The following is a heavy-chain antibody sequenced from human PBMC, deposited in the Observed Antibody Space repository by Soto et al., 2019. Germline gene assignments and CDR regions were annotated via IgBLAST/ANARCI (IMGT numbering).Heavy chain of an antibody. D-gene: IGHD2-21*01. V-gene: IGHV3-23*01. CDR1: GFSLSSYA. CDR2: ISGSGGSSYSQ. J-gene: IGHJ5*02. CDR3: EKTNGYHPIHWFDT. Sequence: GGSLRLSCVGSGFSLSSYAMSWVRQAPGKGLQWVSTISGSGGSSYSQYYADSVKGRFTVSRDKSKNTLYLQITSLRVEDTAVYYCEKTNGYHPIHWFDTWGQGTLVTVSS.